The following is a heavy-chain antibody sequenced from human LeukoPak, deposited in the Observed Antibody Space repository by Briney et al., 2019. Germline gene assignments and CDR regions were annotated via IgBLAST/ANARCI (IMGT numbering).Heavy chain of an antibody. CDR1: GASTRNHD. Sequence: SSETLSLTCTVSGASTRNHDWSWVRQPPGKGLEWIGRVYSSVTTNYNPSLKSRVTISLDTSKNQFSLKLSFVTAADTAVYYCARRDDMNAFDIWGQGTMVTVSS. CDR2: VYSSVTT. J-gene: IGHJ3*02. V-gene: IGHV4-59*11. D-gene: IGHD3-9*01. CDR3: ARRDDMNAFDI.